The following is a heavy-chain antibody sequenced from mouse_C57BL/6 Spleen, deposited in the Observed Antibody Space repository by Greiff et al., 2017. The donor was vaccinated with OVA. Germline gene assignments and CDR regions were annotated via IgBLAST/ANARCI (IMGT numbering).Heavy chain of an antibody. V-gene: IGHV1-26*01. Sequence: EVQLQQSGPELVKPGASVKISCKASGYTFTDYYMNWVKQSHGKSLEWIGDINPNNGGTSYNQKFKGKATLTVDKSSSTAYMELRSLTSEDSAVYYCASYYGSSYLYFDYWGQGTTLTVSS. CDR3: ASYYGSSYLYFDY. J-gene: IGHJ2*01. D-gene: IGHD1-1*01. CDR1: GYTFTDYY. CDR2: INPNNGGT.